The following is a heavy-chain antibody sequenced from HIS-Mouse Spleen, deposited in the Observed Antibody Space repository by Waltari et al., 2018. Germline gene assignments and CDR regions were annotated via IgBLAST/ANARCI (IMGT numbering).Heavy chain of an antibody. Sequence: QLQLQESGPGLVKPSETLSLTCTVSGGSIRSSSYSWGWIRQPPGKGLEWIGSIYYSGITYYNPSLKSRVTISVDTSKNQFSLKLSSVTAADTAVYYCAREIPYSSSWYDWYFDLWGRGTLVTVSS. CDR3: AREIPYSSSWYDWYFDL. CDR1: GGSIRSSSYS. D-gene: IGHD6-13*01. J-gene: IGHJ2*01. V-gene: IGHV4-39*07. CDR2: IYYSGIT.